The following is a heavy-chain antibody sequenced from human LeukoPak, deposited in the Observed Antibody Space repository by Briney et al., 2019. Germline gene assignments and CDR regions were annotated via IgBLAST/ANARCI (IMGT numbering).Heavy chain of an antibody. CDR2: IRFDGTNK. V-gene: IGHV3-30*02. Sequence: PGGSLRLSCAASGFTFSSYGMHWVRQAPGKGLEWVAFIRFDGTNKYYADSVKGRFTISRDNSKNTLYLQMNSLRAEDTAVYYCTKDLGESPRSDPWGKGTLVTVSS. CDR3: TKDLGESPRSDP. CDR1: GFTFSSYG. J-gene: IGHJ5*02.